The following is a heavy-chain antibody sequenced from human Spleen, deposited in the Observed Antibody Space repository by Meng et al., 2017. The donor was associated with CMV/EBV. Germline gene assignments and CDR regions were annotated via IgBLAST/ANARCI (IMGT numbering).Heavy chain of an antibody. CDR1: GYSISSGYY. CDR2: IYHSGST. V-gene: IGHV4-38-2*02. D-gene: IGHD6-19*01. J-gene: IGHJ4*02. CDR3: ARDSLRTTARWRTVAGTFIDY. Sequence: SETLSLTCTVSGYSISSGYYWGWIRQPPGKGLEWIGSIYHSGSTYYNPSLKSRVTISVDTSKNQFSLKLSSVTAADTAVYYCARDSLRTTARWRTVAGTFIDYWGQGTLVTVSS.